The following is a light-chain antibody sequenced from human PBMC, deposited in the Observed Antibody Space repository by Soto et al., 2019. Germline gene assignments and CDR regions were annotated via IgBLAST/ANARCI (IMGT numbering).Light chain of an antibody. CDR2: GAS. J-gene: IGKJ1*01. CDR3: QQYGSSPQK. CDR1: QSVSSSY. V-gene: IGKV3-20*01. Sequence: EIVLTHSPGTLSLSPGERSTLSCRARQSVSSSYLACYQQKPGQAPRLLNYGASSRATGIPDRFSGSGSGTDFTLTISRLEPEDFAVYYCQQYGSSPQKFGQVTKVDIK.